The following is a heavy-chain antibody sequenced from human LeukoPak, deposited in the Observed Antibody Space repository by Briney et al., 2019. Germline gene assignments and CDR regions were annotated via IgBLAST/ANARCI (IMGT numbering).Heavy chain of an antibody. J-gene: IGHJ5*02. CDR2: IIPILGIA. D-gene: IGHD6-13*01. V-gene: IGHV1-69*04. Sequence: ASVKVSCKASGGTFSSYAISWVRQAPGQGLEWMGRIIPILGIANYAQKFQGRVTITADKSTSTTYMELSSLRSEDTAVYYCARGVIAAAEGWFDPWGQGTLVTVSS. CDR1: GGTFSSYA. CDR3: ARGVIAAAEGWFDP.